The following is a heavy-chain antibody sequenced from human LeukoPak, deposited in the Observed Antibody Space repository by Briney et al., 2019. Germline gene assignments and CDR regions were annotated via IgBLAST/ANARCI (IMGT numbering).Heavy chain of an antibody. J-gene: IGHJ4*02. V-gene: IGHV4-4*07. CDR1: GGSISTYY. CDR3: ARENSGSYREFDY. D-gene: IGHD1-26*01. CDR2: IYPSGST. Sequence: SETLSLTCTVAGGSISTYYWTWIRQPAGKGLEWIGRIYPSGSTNYNPSLKSRVTMSVDTSKNQFSLKLSSVTAADTAVYYCARENSGSYREFDYWGQGTLVTVSS.